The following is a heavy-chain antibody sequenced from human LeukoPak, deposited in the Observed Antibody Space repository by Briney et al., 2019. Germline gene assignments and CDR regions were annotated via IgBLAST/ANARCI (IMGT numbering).Heavy chain of an antibody. CDR1: GFTFSSYA. V-gene: IGHV3-23*01. CDR3: AKRRQPFDY. Sequence: GGSLRLSCAASGFTFSSYAMSWVRQAPGKGLEWVSTISGGGGSAYYSDSVKGRFTISRDNSKNTLYLQMNSLRAEDTAVYYCAKRRQPFDYWGQGTLVTVSS. CDR2: ISGGGGSA. D-gene: IGHD6-25*01. J-gene: IGHJ4*02.